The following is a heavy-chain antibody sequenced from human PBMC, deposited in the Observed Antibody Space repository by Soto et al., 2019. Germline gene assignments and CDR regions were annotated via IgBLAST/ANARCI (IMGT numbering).Heavy chain of an antibody. CDR3: AGGAGATLFFDY. J-gene: IGHJ4*02. Sequence: QVQLVQSGAEVKKPGSSVKVSCKASGGTFSSYTISWVRQAPGQGLEWMGRIIPILGIANYAQKFQGRVTITRNKATTTPYMGLSSLSSEDPAGYSWAGGAGATLFFDYWGQEPVFTVS. CDR1: GGTFSSYT. CDR2: IIPILGIA. D-gene: IGHD6-25*01. V-gene: IGHV1-69*02.